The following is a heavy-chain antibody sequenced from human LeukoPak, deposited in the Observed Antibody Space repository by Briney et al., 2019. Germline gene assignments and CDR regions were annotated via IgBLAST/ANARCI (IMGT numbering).Heavy chain of an antibody. CDR2: FDPEDGET. V-gene: IGHV1-24*01. CDR3: SPSWGYDAFDI. CDR1: GYTLTELS. D-gene: IGHD3-16*01. Sequence: ASVKVSCKVSGYTLTELSMHWVRQAPGKGLEWMGGFDPEDGETIYAQKFQGRVTMTEDTSTDTAYMELSRLRSDDTAVYYCSPSWGYDAFDIWGQGTMVTVSS. J-gene: IGHJ3*02.